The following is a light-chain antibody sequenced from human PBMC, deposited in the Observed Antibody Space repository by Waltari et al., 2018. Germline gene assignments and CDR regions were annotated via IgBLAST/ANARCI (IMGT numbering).Light chain of an antibody. Sequence: AIQLTQSPSFLSASVGDRVTTNCRASQGISSGLAWYQQKPGNPPQLLIYDTSSLKSGVPSRFSGSGSGTDFTLTIDSLQPEDFATYYCQQVNTYPLYTFGQGTKL. CDR1: QGISSG. CDR2: DTS. CDR3: QQVNTYPLYT. J-gene: IGKJ2*01. V-gene: IGKV1-13*02.